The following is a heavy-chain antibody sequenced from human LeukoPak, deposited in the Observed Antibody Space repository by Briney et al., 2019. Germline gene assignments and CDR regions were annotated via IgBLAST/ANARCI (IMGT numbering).Heavy chain of an antibody. V-gene: IGHV5-51*01. J-gene: IGHJ4*02. CDR2: IYPGESDT. CDR3: ARHQQLRGGVDY. Sequence: GESLKISCKGSGYSFTSYWIGWVRQMPGKGLEWMAIIYPGESDTRYSPSFQGQVTISADKSSSTAYLQWSSLKASDTAMYYCARHQQLRGGVDYWGQGTLFTVSS. CDR1: GYSFTSYW. D-gene: IGHD4-11*01.